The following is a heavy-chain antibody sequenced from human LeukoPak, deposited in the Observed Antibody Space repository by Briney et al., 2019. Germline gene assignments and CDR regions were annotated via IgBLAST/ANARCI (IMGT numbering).Heavy chain of an antibody. V-gene: IGHV1-18*04. CDR2: ISAYNGNT. CDR1: GYTFTSYY. Sequence: GASVKVSCKASGYTFTSYYIHWVRQAPGQGLEWMGWISAYNGNTNYAQKLQGRVTMTTDTSTSTAYMELRSLRSDDTAVYYCARVVVVVVAARVSWFDPWGQGTLVTVSS. D-gene: IGHD2-15*01. J-gene: IGHJ5*02. CDR3: ARVVVVVVAARVSWFDP.